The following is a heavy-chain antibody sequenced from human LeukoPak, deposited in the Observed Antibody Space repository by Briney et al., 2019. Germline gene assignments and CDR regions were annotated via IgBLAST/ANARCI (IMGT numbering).Heavy chain of an antibody. Sequence: ASVKVSCKVSGYTLTELSMHWVRQAPGKGLEWMGGFDPEDGETIYAQKFQGRVTITADESTSTAYMELSSLRSEDTAVYYCARDPPERRDGYNSYFDYWGQGTLVTVSS. D-gene: IGHD5-24*01. CDR1: GYTLTELS. CDR3: ARDPPERRDGYNSYFDY. V-gene: IGHV1-24*01. J-gene: IGHJ4*02. CDR2: FDPEDGET.